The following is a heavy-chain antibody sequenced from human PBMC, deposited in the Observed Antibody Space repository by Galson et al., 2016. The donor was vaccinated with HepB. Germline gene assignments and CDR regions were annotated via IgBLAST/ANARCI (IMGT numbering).Heavy chain of an antibody. CDR3: AGVPSGKRLDY. D-gene: IGHD2-2*01. J-gene: IGHJ4*02. Sequence: SLRLSCAASGFIFSSYAMTWVRQAPGKGPEWVSTFGDGGDIYYADSVKGRFTISRDNSRNTLYLQMNSLRADDTAVYYCAGVPSGKRLDYWGQGTLVTVFS. CDR1: GFIFSSYA. V-gene: IGHV3-23*01. CDR2: FGDGGDI.